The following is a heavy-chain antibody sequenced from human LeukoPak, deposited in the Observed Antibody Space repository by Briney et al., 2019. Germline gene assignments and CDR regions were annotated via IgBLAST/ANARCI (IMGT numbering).Heavy chain of an antibody. V-gene: IGHV3-7*01. J-gene: IGHJ4*02. CDR3: ECYYDSSGY. Sequence: PGGSLRLSCAAPGFTFSSYWMSWVRQAPGKGLEWVANIKQDGSEKYYVDSVKGRFTISRDNAKNSLYLQMNSLRAEDTAVYYCECYYDSSGYWGQGTLVTVPS. D-gene: IGHD3-22*01. CDR2: IKQDGSEK. CDR1: GFTFSSYW.